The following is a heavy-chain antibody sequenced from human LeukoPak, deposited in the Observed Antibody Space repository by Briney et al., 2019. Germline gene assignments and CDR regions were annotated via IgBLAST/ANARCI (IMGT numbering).Heavy chain of an antibody. V-gene: IGHV4-4*07. CDR3: ARDTAMAPDYYFDY. CDR1: GGSISSYY. J-gene: IGHJ4*02. D-gene: IGHD5-18*01. Sequence: SETLSLTCTVSGGSISSYYWSWIRQPAGKGLEWIGRIYTSGSTNYNPSLKSRVTMSVDTSKNQFSLKLSSVTAADTAVYYCARDTAMAPDYYFDYWGQGTPVTVSS. CDR2: IYTSGST.